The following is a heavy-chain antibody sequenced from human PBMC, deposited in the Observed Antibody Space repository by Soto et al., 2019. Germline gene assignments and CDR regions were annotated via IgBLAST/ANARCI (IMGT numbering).Heavy chain of an antibody. CDR3: ARGAAQKLYYFDY. V-gene: IGHV4-34*01. CDR2: INHSGST. Sequence: SETLSLTCAVYGGSFSGYYWSWIRQPPGKGLEWIGEINHSGSTNYNPSLKSRVTISVDTSKNQFSLKLSSVTAADTAVYYCARGAAQKLYYFDYWGQGTLVTVSS. J-gene: IGHJ4*02. CDR1: GGSFSGYY. D-gene: IGHD6-6*01.